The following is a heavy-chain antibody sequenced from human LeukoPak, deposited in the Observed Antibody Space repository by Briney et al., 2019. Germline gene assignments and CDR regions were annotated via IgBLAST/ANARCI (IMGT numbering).Heavy chain of an antibody. CDR2: IYYSGST. D-gene: IGHD3-22*01. V-gene: IGHV4-59*12. Sequence: PSETLSLTCTVSGGSISSYYWSWIRQPPGKGLEWIGYIYYSGSTNYNPSLKSRVTISVKTSKNQFSLKLSSVTAADTAVYYCARRLPTYYYDSSGYVYWGQGTLVTVSS. CDR3: ARRLPTYYYDSSGYVY. CDR1: GGSISSYY. J-gene: IGHJ4*02.